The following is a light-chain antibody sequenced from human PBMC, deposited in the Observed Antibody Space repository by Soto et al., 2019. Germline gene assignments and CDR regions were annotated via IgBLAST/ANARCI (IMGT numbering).Light chain of an antibody. CDR3: QQYNSYS. J-gene: IGKJ1*01. V-gene: IGKV1-5*01. Sequence: DIQMTQSPSTLPASVGDRVTITCRASQSIINLLAWYQQKPGTAPKVLIYHASNLQSGVPSRFSGSGSGTEFTLTISSLQPDDFATYYCQQYNSYSFGQGTKVDIK. CDR1: QSIINL. CDR2: HAS.